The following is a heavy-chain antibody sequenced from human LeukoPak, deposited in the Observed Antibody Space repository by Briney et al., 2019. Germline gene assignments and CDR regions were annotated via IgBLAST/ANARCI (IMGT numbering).Heavy chain of an antibody. V-gene: IGHV3-21*01. CDR1: GFTFSSYS. D-gene: IGHD4-11*01. Sequence: KPGGSLRLSCAASGFTFSSYSMNWVRQAPGKGLELVSSISGSSSYIYYADSVKGRFTISRDDAKNLLYLQMNSLRAEDTAVYYCARELTTVTSYYFDYWGQGTLVTVSS. CDR3: ARELTTVTSYYFDY. CDR2: ISGSSSYI. J-gene: IGHJ4*02.